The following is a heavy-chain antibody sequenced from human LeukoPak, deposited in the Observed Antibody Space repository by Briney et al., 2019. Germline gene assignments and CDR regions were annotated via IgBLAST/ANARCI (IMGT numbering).Heavy chain of an antibody. CDR2: ISAYNGNT. J-gene: IGHJ4*02. D-gene: IGHD6-13*01. Sequence: ASVKVSCKASGYTFTSYGISWVRQAPGQGLEWMGWISAYNGNTNYAQKLQGRVTMTTDTSTSTAYMELRSLRSDDTAVYYCAKDLKAAAVSLFDYWGQGTLVTVSS. CDR3: AKDLKAAAVSLFDY. CDR1: GYTFTSYG. V-gene: IGHV1-18*01.